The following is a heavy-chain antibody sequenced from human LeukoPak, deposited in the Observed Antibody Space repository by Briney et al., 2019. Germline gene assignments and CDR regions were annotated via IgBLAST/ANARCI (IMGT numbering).Heavy chain of an antibody. J-gene: IGHJ4*02. Sequence: GGSLRLSCAASGFTFSSYSMDWVRQAPGKGLEWVSSISSSSSYIYYADSVRGRFTISRDNAKNSLYLQMNSLRAEDTAVYYCASGRERGGGYWGRGTLVTVSS. CDR2: ISSSSSYI. CDR3: ASGRERGGGY. V-gene: IGHV3-21*01. CDR1: GFTFSSYS. D-gene: IGHD4-23*01.